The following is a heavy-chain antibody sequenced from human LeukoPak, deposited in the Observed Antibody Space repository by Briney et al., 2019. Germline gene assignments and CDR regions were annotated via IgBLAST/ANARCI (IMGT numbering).Heavy chain of an antibody. Sequence: GGSLRLSCAASGFTFSSYGMHWVRQAPGKGLEWVGFIRYDGSNKYYADSVKGRFTISRDNSKNTLYLQMNSLRAEDTAVYYCAKVGGGRVLGSSWHYTTGLSSYYFDYWGQGTLVTVSS. CDR2: IRYDGSNK. J-gene: IGHJ4*02. V-gene: IGHV3-30*02. CDR1: GFTFSSYG. CDR3: AKVGGGRVLGSSWHYTTGLSSYYFDY. D-gene: IGHD6-13*01.